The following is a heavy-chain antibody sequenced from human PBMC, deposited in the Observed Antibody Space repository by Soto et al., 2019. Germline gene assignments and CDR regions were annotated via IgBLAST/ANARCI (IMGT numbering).Heavy chain of an antibody. CDR3: ARDGLLWFGEYYFDY. CDR2: ISYDGSNK. Sequence: QVQLVESGGGVVQPGRSLRLSCAASGFTFSSYAMHWVRQAPGKGLEWVAVISYDGSNKYYADSVKGRFTISRDNSKNTLYLQMNSLRAEDTAVYYCARDGLLWFGEYYFDYWGQGTLVTVSS. CDR1: GFTFSSYA. D-gene: IGHD3-10*01. V-gene: IGHV3-30-3*01. J-gene: IGHJ4*02.